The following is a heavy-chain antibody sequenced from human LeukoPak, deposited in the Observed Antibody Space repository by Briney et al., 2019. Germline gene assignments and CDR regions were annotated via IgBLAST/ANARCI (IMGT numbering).Heavy chain of an antibody. CDR3: ARVAAGVVGVPGAIGFGWLRRDYYYMDV. V-gene: IGHV1-46*01. Sequence: GASVKVSCKASGYTFTSYYMHWVRQAPGEGLEWMGIINPSGGSTSYAQKFQGRVTMTRDMSTSTVYMELSSLRSEDTAVYYCARVAAGVVGVPGAIGFGWLRRDYYYMDVWGKGTTVIVSS. D-gene: IGHD2-2*02. J-gene: IGHJ6*03. CDR2: INPSGGST. CDR1: GYTFTSYY.